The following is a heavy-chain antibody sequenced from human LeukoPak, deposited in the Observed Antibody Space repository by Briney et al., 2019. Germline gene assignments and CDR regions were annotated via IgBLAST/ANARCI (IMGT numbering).Heavy chain of an antibody. CDR2: IYYSGST. CDR3: ASEGSINAFDI. J-gene: IGHJ3*02. V-gene: IGHV4-31*03. CDR1: GGSIGSGGYY. Sequence: SSETLSLTCTVSGGSIGSGGYYWSWIRQHPGKGLEWIGYIYYSGSTYYNPSLKSRVTISVDTSKNQFSLKLSSVTAADTAVYYCASEGSINAFDIWGQGTMVTVSS. D-gene: IGHD3-3*02.